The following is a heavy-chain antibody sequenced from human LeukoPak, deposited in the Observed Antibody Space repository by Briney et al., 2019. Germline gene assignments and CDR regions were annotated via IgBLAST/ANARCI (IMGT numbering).Heavy chain of an antibody. CDR1: GFTFTDYS. CDR3: ARDLTYAFNI. V-gene: IGHV3-48*02. J-gene: IGHJ3*02. Sequence: SGGSLRLSCAASGFTFTDYSMSWVRQAPGKGLEWVSFISRSSAIIYYADSVKGRFTIFRDNAKNSLYLQMNTLRDEDTAVYYCARDLTYAFNIWGQGTMVTVSS. CDR2: ISRSSAII. D-gene: IGHD1-20*01.